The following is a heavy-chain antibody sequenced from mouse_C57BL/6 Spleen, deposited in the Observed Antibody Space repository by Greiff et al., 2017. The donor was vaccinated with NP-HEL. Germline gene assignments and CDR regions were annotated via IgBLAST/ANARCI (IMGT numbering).Heavy chain of an antibody. Sequence: VQLQQPGTELVKPGASVKLSCKASGYTFTSYWMHWVKQRPGQGLEWIGNINPSNGGTNYNEKFKSKATLTVDKSSSTAYMQLSSLTSEDSAVYFCARMGFTTVVARGYFVCRGQGTTLTVSS. J-gene: IGHJ2*01. V-gene: IGHV1-53*01. D-gene: IGHD1-1*01. CDR1: GYTFTSYW. CDR3: ARMGFTTVVARGYFVC. CDR2: INPSNGGT.